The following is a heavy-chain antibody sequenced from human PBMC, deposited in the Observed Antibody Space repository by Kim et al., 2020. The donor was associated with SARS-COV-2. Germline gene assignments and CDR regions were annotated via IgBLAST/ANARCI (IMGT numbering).Heavy chain of an antibody. CDR2: IYYSGST. CDR3: ARGSGRFGGLFHYYYGMDV. V-gene: IGHV4-30-2*01. D-gene: IGHD3-10*01. Sequence: SETLSLTCAVSGGSISSGGYSWSWIRQPPGKGLEWIGYIYYSGSTYYNPSLKSRVTISVDRSKNQFSLKLSSVTAADTAVYYCARGSGRFGGLFHYYYGMDVWGQGTTVTVSS. CDR1: GGSISSGGYS. J-gene: IGHJ6*02.